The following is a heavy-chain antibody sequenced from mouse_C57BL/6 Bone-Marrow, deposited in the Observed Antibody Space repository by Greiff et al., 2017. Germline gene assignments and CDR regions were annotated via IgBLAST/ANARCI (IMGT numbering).Heavy chain of an antibody. V-gene: IGHV1-69*01. CDR3: ASSYYDYDEYFDV. J-gene: IGHJ1*03. CDR1: GYTFTSYW. Sequence: QVQLQQPGAELVLPGASVTLSCKASGYTFTSYWMHWVKQRPGQGLEWIGEIDPSDSYTNYNQKFKGKSTLTVDKSSSTAYMQISSLTSEDSAVYYCASSYYDYDEYFDVWGTGTTVTVSS. CDR2: IDPSDSYT. D-gene: IGHD2-4*01.